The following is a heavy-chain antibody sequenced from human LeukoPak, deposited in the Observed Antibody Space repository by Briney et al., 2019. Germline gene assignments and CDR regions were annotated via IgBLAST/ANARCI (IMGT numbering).Heavy chain of an antibody. CDR3: AWVCPTGCFDY. Sequence: GGSLRLPCAAYGFTFGDYAMHWGRQAQEKGMEWVSGMSWNSGSIVYADSVKGRFTISRDNAKNSLYLQMNSLIAEDMALYYSAWVCPTGCFDYWGQGTLVTVSS. V-gene: IGHV3-9*03. D-gene: IGHD3-9*01. CDR1: GFTFGDYA. CDR2: MSWNSGSI. J-gene: IGHJ4*02.